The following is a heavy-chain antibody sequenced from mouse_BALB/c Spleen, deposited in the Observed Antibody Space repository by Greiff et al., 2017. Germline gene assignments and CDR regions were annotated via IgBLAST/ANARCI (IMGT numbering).Heavy chain of an antibody. CDR2: INPYNDGT. CDR1: GYTFTSYV. J-gene: IGHJ4*01. V-gene: IGHV1-14*01. D-gene: IGHD2-4*01. Sequence: EVQLQQSGPELVKPGASVKMSCKASGYTFTSYVMHWVKQKPGQGLEWIGYINPYNDGTKYNEKFKGKATLTSDKSSSTAYMELSSLTSEDSAVYYCASPYDYDGDYYAMDYWGQGTSVTVAS. CDR3: ASPYDYDGDYYAMDY.